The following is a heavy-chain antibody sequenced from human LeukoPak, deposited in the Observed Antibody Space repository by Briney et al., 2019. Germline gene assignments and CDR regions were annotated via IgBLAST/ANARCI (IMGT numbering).Heavy chain of an antibody. Sequence: GRSRRLSCAVSGFSFSDYPIYWVRQAPGEGLEWVAVISYDASNAFYKDSVRGRFTISRDNAKNTVYLQMDSVKSDDTAVYYCARSPGFPFGQMDVWGKGTMVIVSS. CDR3: ARSPGFPFGQMDV. CDR1: GFSFSDYP. V-gene: IGHV3-30*04. CDR2: ISYDASNA. D-gene: IGHD1-14*01. J-gene: IGHJ6*04.